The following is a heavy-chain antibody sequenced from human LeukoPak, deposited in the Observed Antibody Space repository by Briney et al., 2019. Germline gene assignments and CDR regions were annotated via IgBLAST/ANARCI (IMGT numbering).Heavy chain of an antibody. Sequence: PGGSLRLSCAASGFTFSSYSMNWVRQAPGKGLEWVSSISSGSSYIYYADSVKGRFTISRDNAKNSLYLQMNSLRAEDTAVYYCARDVYCSGGSCHPPLFDYWGQGTLVTVSS. D-gene: IGHD2-15*01. V-gene: IGHV3-21*01. CDR2: ISSGSSYI. CDR3: ARDVYCSGGSCHPPLFDY. J-gene: IGHJ4*02. CDR1: GFTFSSYS.